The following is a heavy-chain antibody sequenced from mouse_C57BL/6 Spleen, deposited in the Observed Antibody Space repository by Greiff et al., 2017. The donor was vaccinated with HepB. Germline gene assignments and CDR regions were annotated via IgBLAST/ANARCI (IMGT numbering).Heavy chain of an antibody. V-gene: IGHV1-80*01. CDR3: ARVDGYGNYVWFAY. D-gene: IGHD2-10*02. CDR1: GYAFSSYW. Sequence: QVQLQQSGAELVKPGASVKISCKASGYAFSSYWMNWVKQRPGKGLEWIGQIYPGDGDTNYNGKVKGKATLTADKSSSTAYMQLSSLTSEDSAVYFCARVDGYGNYVWFAYWGQGTLVTVSA. CDR2: IYPGDGDT. J-gene: IGHJ3*01.